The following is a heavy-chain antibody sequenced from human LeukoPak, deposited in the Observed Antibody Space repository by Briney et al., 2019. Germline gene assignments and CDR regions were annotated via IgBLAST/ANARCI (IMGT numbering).Heavy chain of an antibody. J-gene: IGHJ4*02. D-gene: IGHD5-12*01. CDR3: ARSSGHDFDY. V-gene: IGHV4-4*07. Sequence: PSETLSLTCTVSGGSISSYYWSWIRQPAGKGLEWVGRIYPSGSTDYNASLKSRVTMSVDTSKKQFSLKLNSVTAADTAVYYCARSSGHDFDYWGQGILVTVSS. CDR1: GGSISSYY. CDR2: IYPSGST.